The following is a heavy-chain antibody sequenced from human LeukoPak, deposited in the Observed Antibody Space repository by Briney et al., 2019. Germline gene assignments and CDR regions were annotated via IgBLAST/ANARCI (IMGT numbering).Heavy chain of an antibody. CDR1: GGSFSGCY. Sequence: PSETLSLTCAVYGGSFSGCYWSWIRQPPGKGLEWIGEINHSGSTNYNPSLKSRVTISVDTSKNQFSLKLSSVTAADTAVYYCARGSPRYCSSTSCRWGFDPWGQGTLVTVSS. V-gene: IGHV4-34*01. CDR2: INHSGST. D-gene: IGHD2-2*01. J-gene: IGHJ5*02. CDR3: ARGSPRYCSSTSCRWGFDP.